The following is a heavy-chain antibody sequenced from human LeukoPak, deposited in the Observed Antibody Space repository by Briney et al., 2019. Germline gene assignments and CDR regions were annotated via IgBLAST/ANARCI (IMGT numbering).Heavy chain of an antibody. V-gene: IGHV3-33*01. Sequence: GGSLRLSCAVSGFTFSNYDMQWVRQAPGKGLEWVASIWCDGSKKYYADSMKGRFTISRDNSKNTLYLQMYSLRAEDTAVYYCAGDWPVEMVTNGLRYWGQGTLVTVSS. CDR2: IWCDGSKK. J-gene: IGHJ4*02. D-gene: IGHD5-24*01. CDR3: AGDWPVEMVTNGLRY. CDR1: GFTFSNYD.